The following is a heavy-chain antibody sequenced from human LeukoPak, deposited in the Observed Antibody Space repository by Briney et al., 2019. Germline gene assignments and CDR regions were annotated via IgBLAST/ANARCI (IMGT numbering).Heavy chain of an antibody. D-gene: IGHD2-2*01. Sequence: GGSLRLSCAASGFTFSSYAMHWVRQAPGKGLEWVAVISYDGSNKYYADSVKGRFTISRDNSKNTLYLQMNSLRAEDTAVYYCARDGPLGYCSSTSCYGAFDIWGQGTMVTVSS. J-gene: IGHJ3*02. CDR3: ARDGPLGYCSSTSCYGAFDI. CDR1: GFTFSSYA. V-gene: IGHV3-30-3*01. CDR2: ISYDGSNK.